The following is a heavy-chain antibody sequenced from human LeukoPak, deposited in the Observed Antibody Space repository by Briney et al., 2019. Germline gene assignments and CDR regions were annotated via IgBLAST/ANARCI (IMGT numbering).Heavy chain of an antibody. V-gene: IGHV1-18*01. J-gene: IGHJ5*02. CDR1: GYTFTSYG. D-gene: IGHD3-16*01. Sequence: GASVKVSCKASGYTFTSYGISWVRQAPGQGLEWMGWISAYNGNTNYAQKLQGRVTMTTDTSTSTAYMELSSLRSEDTAVYYCAREGGYMITFANWFDPWGQGTLVTVSS. CDR3: AREGGYMITFANWFDP. CDR2: ISAYNGNT.